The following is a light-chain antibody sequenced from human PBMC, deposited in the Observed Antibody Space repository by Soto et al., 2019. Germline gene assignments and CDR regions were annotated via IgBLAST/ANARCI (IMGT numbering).Light chain of an antibody. CDR1: QGISSY. CDR3: QQYYSYPPT. Sequence: AIRMTQSPSSFSASTGDRVTITCRASQGISSYLAWYQQKPGKAPKLLIYAASTSRSGVPSRFSGSGSGTDFTLTISCLQSEDFATYYCQQYYSYPPTFGGGTKVDIK. CDR2: AAS. J-gene: IGKJ4*01. V-gene: IGKV1-8*01.